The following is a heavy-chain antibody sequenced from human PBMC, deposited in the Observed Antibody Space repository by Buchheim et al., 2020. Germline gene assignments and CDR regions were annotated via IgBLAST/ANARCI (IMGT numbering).Heavy chain of an antibody. J-gene: IGHJ5*02. V-gene: IGHV3-48*03. Sequence: EVQLVESGGGLVQPGGSLRLSCAASGFTFSSYEMNWVRQAPGKGLEWVSYISSSGSTIYYADSVKGRFTLSRDNAKNSLYLQMNSLRAEDTAVYYCARDVSRITIFGVVINWFDPWGQGTL. CDR1: GFTFSSYE. CDR2: ISSSGSTI. CDR3: ARDVSRITIFGVVINWFDP. D-gene: IGHD3-3*01.